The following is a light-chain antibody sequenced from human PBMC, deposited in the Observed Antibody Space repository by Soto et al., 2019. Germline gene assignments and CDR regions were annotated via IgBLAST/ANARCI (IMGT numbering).Light chain of an antibody. CDR2: GAS. CDR1: QDISSY. Sequence: DIQLTRSPSFLSASIGDRVSITCRASQDISSYLAWYQRKPGKAPKLLIYGASTLQSGVPSSFSGSGSGTEFTLTISSLQPEDFATYYCQQLYSSPLTFGGGTKVEIK. CDR3: QQLYSSPLT. J-gene: IGKJ4*01. V-gene: IGKV1-9*01.